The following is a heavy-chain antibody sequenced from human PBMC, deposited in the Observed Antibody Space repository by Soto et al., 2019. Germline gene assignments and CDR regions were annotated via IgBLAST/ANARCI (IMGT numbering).Heavy chain of an antibody. V-gene: IGHV4-4*02. Sequence: QVQLQESGPGLVKPSGTLSLTCAVSGGSFTSNNWWTWVRQPPGQGLEWIGEIYRTGSTNYNPSLKSRVTISLDKSENQCSLKVTSLTAADTAVYYCASRDPGTSVDYWGQVTLVTVSS. D-gene: IGHD1-7*01. J-gene: IGHJ4*02. CDR3: ASRDPGTSVDY. CDR2: IYRTGST. CDR1: GGSFTSNNW.